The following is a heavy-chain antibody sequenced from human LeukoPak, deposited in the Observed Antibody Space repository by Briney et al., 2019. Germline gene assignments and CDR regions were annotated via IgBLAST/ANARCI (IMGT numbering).Heavy chain of an antibody. CDR2: ISYDGTNK. CDR1: GFIFSNHG. J-gene: IGHJ4*02. D-gene: IGHD3-22*01. V-gene: IGHV3-30*18. Sequence: PGGSLRLSCAASGFIFSNHGIHWVRQAPGKGLEWVAVISYDGTNKYYADSVKGRFTVSRDNSKKTTFLQMNSLGAEDTAVYYCAKDLFLYGSSGYPRCPDYWGQGTLVTVSS. CDR3: AKDLFLYGSSGYPRCPDY.